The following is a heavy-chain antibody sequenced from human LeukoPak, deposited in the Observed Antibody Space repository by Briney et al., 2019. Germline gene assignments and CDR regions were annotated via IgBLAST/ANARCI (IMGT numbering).Heavy chain of an antibody. Sequence: GGSLRLSCTASGFNFSTYAMTWVRQPPGKGLQWVSTINAGGTNTKYADSVKGRFTISRDSSKSTLYLQMNSLRVEDMAVYYCANGESPDYWGQGTLVTVSS. V-gene: IGHV3-23*01. J-gene: IGHJ4*02. D-gene: IGHD3-10*01. CDR1: GFNFSTYA. CDR3: ANGESPDY. CDR2: INAGGTNT.